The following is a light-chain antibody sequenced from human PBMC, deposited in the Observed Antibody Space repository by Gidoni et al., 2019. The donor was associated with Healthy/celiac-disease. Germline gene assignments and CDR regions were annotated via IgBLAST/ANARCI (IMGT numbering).Light chain of an antibody. J-gene: IGKJ4*01. CDR3: QQYGSSPPGLT. CDR2: GAA. V-gene: IGKV3-20*01. Sequence: EIVLTQSPGTLSLSPGERATLSCRARQCVSSTYLAWYQQKPGQDPRLLIYGAASRATGIPDRFSGSGSGTDFTLTISRLEPEDFAVYYCQQYGSSPPGLTFGGGTKVEIK. CDR1: QCVSSTY.